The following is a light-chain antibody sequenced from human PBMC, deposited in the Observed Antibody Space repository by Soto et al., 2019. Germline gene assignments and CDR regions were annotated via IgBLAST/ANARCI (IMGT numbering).Light chain of an antibody. J-gene: IGLJ1*01. CDR3: GSYATSDTFV. Sequence: QSVLAQPASVSGSPGQSITISCTGTSSDVGGYDHVSWYQQHPGKAPKLMIYEVRNRPSGVSNRFSGSKSVNTASLTISGLQPEDEADYYCGSYATSDTFVFGTGTKVTV. V-gene: IGLV2-14*01. CDR2: EVR. CDR1: SSDVGGYDH.